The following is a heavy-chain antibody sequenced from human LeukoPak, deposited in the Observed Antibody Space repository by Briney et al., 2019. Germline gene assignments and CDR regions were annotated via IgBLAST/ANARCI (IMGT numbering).Heavy chain of an antibody. CDR2: IKSKTDGGTT. J-gene: IGHJ3*02. CDR3: TTYYYDSSVPGAFDI. CDR1: GFTFSNAW. D-gene: IGHD3-22*01. Sequence: GGSLRLSCAASGFTFSNAWMSWVRQAPGKGLEWVGRIKSKTDGGTTDYAAPVKGRFTISRDDSKNTLYLQMNSLKTEDTAVYYCTTYYYDSSVPGAFDIWGQGTMVTVSS. V-gene: IGHV3-15*01.